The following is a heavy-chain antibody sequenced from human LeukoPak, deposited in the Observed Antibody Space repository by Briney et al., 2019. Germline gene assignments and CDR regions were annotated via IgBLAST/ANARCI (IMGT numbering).Heavy chain of an antibody. V-gene: IGHV3-11*01. CDR1: GFTFSDYY. D-gene: IGHD3-22*01. Sequence: GGSLRLSCAASGFTFSDYYMSWIRQAPGKGLEWVSYISSSGSTIYYADSVKGRFTISRDNAKNSLYLQMNSLRAEDRAVYYCARETYYYGSSGLLGALDIWGQGTMVTVSS. CDR2: ISSSGSTI. J-gene: IGHJ3*02. CDR3: ARETYYYGSSGLLGALDI.